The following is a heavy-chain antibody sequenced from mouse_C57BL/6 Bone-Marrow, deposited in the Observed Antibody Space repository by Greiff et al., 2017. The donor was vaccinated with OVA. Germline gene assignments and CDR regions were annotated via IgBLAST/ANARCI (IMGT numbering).Heavy chain of an antibody. Sequence: QVQLQQSGAELARPGASVKLSCKASGYTFTSYGISWVKQRTGQGLEWIGEIYPRSGNTYYNEKFKGKATLTADKSSSTAYMALRRLTSEDSAVYFCARWGYYGSSYPFDYWGQGTTLTVSS. V-gene: IGHV1-81*01. CDR3: ARWGYYGSSYPFDY. J-gene: IGHJ2*01. CDR1: GYTFTSYG. D-gene: IGHD1-1*01. CDR2: IYPRSGNT.